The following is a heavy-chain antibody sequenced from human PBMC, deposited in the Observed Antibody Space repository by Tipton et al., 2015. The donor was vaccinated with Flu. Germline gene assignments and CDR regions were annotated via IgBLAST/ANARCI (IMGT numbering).Heavy chain of an antibody. CDR3: ARGRGYCVTTTCLLPFDF. CDR1: GFTVSSNY. Sequence: QLVQSGGGLIQRGGSLRLSCVVSGFTVSSNYMTWVRQAPGKGLEWVSVIYSGGSTKYADSVKGLFTISRGNSKNTLYLQMNSLRAEDTAVYYCARGRGYCVTTTCLLPFDFWGQGTLVTVSS. J-gene: IGHJ4*02. D-gene: IGHD2-2*01. V-gene: IGHV3-53*01. CDR2: IYSGGST.